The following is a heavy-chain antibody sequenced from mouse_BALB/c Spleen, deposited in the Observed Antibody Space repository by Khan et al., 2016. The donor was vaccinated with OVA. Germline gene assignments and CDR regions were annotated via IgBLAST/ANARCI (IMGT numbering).Heavy chain of an antibody. D-gene: IGHD2-14*01. Sequence: VQLKQSGAELARPGASVKMSCKASGYTFTSYTIHWIKERPGQGLEWIGYINPSNGYTNYNQKFKDKATLTTDKSSTTAYLQLRSLTSDDSAVYNGVRDGAYNGNDGWFAYWGQGTLVTVSA. CDR1: GYTFTSYT. J-gene: IGHJ3*01. CDR2: INPSNGYT. V-gene: IGHV1-4*01. CDR3: VRDGAYNGNDGWFAY.